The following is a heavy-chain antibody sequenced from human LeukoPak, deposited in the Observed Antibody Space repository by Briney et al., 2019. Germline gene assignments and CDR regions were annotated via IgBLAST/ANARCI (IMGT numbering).Heavy chain of an antibody. CDR2: IYSDNT. J-gene: IGHJ4*02. CDR3: ASGILPMVRGVN. Sequence: PGGSLRLSCTVSGFTVSSNSMSWVRQAPGKGLEWVSFIYSDNTHYSDSVKGRFTISRDNSKNTLYLQMNSLRAEDTAVYYCASGILPMVRGVNWGQGTLVTVSS. CDR1: GFTVSSNS. D-gene: IGHD3-10*01. V-gene: IGHV3-53*01.